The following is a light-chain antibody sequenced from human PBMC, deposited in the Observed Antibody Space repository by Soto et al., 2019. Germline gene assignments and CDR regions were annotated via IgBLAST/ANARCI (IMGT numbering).Light chain of an antibody. CDR1: QSVSSN. J-gene: IGKJ5*01. CDR3: QQFNNWPI. CDR2: GAS. V-gene: IGKV3-15*01. Sequence: EIVMTQSQATLSVSPGERATLSCRASQSVSSNLAWYQQKPGQAPRLLIYGASTRATGIPARFSGAGSGTEFTLTISSLQSEDFAVYYCQQFNNWPIFGQGTRLEIK.